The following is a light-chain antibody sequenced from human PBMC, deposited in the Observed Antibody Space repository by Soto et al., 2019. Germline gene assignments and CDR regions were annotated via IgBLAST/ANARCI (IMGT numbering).Light chain of an antibody. Sequence: QSVLTQPASVSGSPGQTITISRTGTSSDVDGYNFVSWYQHHPGKAPKLIIYDVSNRPSGVSSRFSGFKSGNTASLTVSGLQAEDEADYYCTSYTTSFTYVFGTGTKVTVL. CDR2: DVS. CDR3: TSYTTSFTYV. V-gene: IGLV2-14*03. J-gene: IGLJ1*01. CDR1: SSDVDGYNF.